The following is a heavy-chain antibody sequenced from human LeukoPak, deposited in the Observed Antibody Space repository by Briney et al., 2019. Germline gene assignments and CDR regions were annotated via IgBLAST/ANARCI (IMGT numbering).Heavy chain of an antibody. D-gene: IGHD3-10*01. CDR3: ARDRGVAVAGHYSYYGLDV. CDR2: IYYNGSA. CDR1: GGSFSGYY. Sequence: SETLSLTCAVYGGSFSGYYWSWIRQPPGKGLEWIGNIYYNGSAYYNPSLKSRVTISVDTSKNQFSLKLNSVTAADTAVYHCARDRGVAVAGHYSYYGLDVWGQGTTVTVSS. J-gene: IGHJ6*02. V-gene: IGHV4-34*09.